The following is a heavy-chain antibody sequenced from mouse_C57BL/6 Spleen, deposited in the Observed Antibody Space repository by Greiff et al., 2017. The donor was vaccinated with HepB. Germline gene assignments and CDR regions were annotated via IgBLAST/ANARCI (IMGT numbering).Heavy chain of an antibody. CDR3: ARSQITTVVPFDY. Sequence: EVQLQQSVAELVRPGASVKLSCTASGFNIKNTYMHWVKQRPEQGLEWIGRIDPANGNTKYAPKFQGKATITADTSSNTAYLQLSSLTSEDTAIYDCARSQITTVVPFDYWGQGTTLTVSS. CDR2: IDPANGNT. CDR1: GFNIKNTY. D-gene: IGHD1-1*01. V-gene: IGHV14-3*01. J-gene: IGHJ2*01.